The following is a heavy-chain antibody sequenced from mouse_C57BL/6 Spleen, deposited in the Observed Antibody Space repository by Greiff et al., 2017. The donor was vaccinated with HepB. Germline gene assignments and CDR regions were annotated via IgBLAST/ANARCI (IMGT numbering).Heavy chain of an antibody. CDR3: ARRTTVVAAGFAY. V-gene: IGHV1-61*01. J-gene: IGHJ3*01. CDR2: IYPSDSET. Sequence: VQLQQPGAELVRPGSSVKLSCKASGYTFTSYWMDWVKQRPGQGLEWIGNIYPSDSETHYNQKFKDKATLTVDKSSSTAYMQLSSLTSEDSAVYYCARRTTVVAAGFAYWGQGTLVTVSA. CDR1: GYTFTSYW. D-gene: IGHD1-1*01.